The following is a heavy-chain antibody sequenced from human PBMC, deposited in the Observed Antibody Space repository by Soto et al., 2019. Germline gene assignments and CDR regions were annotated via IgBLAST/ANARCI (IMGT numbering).Heavy chain of an antibody. CDR1: GGSISSSSYY. J-gene: IGHJ6*02. CDR3: ARPPWGRDYYYGMDV. D-gene: IGHD7-27*01. V-gene: IGHV4-39*01. Sequence: SETLSLTCTVPGGSISSSSYYWGWIRQPPGKGLEWIGSIYYSGSTYYNPSLKSRVTISVDTSKNQFSLKLSSVTAADTAVYYCARPPWGRDYYYGMDVWGQGTTVTVSS. CDR2: IYYSGST.